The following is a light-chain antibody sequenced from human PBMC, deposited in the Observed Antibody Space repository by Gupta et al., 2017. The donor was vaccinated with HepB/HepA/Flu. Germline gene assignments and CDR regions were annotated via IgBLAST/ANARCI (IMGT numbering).Light chain of an antibody. Sequence: SYVRTQPHSASVAPVKMARITWGGNNIGSKSVHWYQQKPGQAPVLVVYDDSDRPSGIPERFSGSNSGNTATLTISRVEAGDEADYYCQVWDSSSDHHVVVGGGTKLTVL. V-gene: IGLV3-21*03. CDR2: DDS. J-gene: IGLJ2*01. CDR1: NIGSKS. CDR3: QVWDSSSDHHVV.